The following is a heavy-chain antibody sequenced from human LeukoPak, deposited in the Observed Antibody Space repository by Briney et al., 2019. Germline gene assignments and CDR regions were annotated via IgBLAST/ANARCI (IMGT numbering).Heavy chain of an antibody. CDR1: GYTFTSYA. CDR3: ARDHTADNAFDI. V-gene: IGHV1-3*01. Sequence: ASVKVSCKASGYTFTSYAMHWVRQAPGQRLEWMGWINAGSGNTKYSQKFQGRVTITRDTSASTAYMELSSLRSEDTAVYYCARDHTADNAFDIWGQGTMVTVSS. J-gene: IGHJ3*02. CDR2: INAGSGNT. D-gene: IGHD5-18*01.